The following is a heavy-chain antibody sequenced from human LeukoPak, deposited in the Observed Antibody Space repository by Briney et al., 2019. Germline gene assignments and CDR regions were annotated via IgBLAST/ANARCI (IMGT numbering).Heavy chain of an antibody. V-gene: IGHV3-23*01. Sequence: GGSLRLSCAASGFTVSSNYMSWVRQAPGKGLEWVSAISGSGGSTYYADSVKGRFTISRDNSKNTLYLQMNSLRAEDTAVYYCAKHRLRAFDIWGQGTMVTVSS. D-gene: IGHD5/OR15-5a*01. CDR2: ISGSGGST. J-gene: IGHJ3*02. CDR3: AKHRLRAFDI. CDR1: GFTVSSNY.